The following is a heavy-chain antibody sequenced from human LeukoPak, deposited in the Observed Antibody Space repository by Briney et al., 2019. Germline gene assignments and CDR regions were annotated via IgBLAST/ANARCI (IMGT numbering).Heavy chain of an antibody. Sequence: GGSLRLSCAASGFTFSSYAMSWVRQAPGKGLEWVAVIWYDGSNKYYADSVKGRFTISRDNSKNTLYLQMNSLRAEDTAVYYCARGSSNLGYYYYYYGMDVWGQGTTVTVSS. V-gene: IGHV3-33*08. CDR2: IWYDGSNK. CDR3: ARGSSNLGYYYYYYGMDV. CDR1: GFTFSSYA. D-gene: IGHD1-26*01. J-gene: IGHJ6*02.